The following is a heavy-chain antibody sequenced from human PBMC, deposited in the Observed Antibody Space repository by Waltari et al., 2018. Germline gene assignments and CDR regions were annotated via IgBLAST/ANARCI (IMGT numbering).Heavy chain of an antibody. J-gene: IGHJ4*02. V-gene: IGHV3-30*02. CDR2: IRHDGSAK. CDR3: AKDVATTTSPSDY. D-gene: IGHD2-21*01. Sequence: VQLVESGGGVVQHGGSLRLSCAASGFTFSGYAMQWVRQAPGGGLEWVAFIRHDGSAKYYTASGKCRFTITRDNSKNTLYLEMNSLRAEDTAIYYCAKDVATTTSPSDYWGQGTPVTVSS. CDR1: GFTFSGYA.